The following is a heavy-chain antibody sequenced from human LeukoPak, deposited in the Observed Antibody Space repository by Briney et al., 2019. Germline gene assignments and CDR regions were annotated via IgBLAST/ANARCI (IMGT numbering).Heavy chain of an antibody. J-gene: IGHJ4*02. CDR1: GFTFSNYG. CDR3: ARVLAMVRGVIDY. D-gene: IGHD3-10*01. V-gene: IGHV3-23*01. Sequence: GGSLRLSCAASGFTFSNYGISWVRQAPGKGLEWVSGISGSGGTTYYADSVKGRFTISRDNSKNTLYLQMNSLRAEDTAVYYCARVLAMVRGVIDYWGQGTLVTVSS. CDR2: ISGSGGTT.